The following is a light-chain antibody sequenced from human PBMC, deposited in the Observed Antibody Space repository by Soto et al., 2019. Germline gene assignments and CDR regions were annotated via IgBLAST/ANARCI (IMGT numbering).Light chain of an antibody. J-gene: IGKJ2*01. CDR2: WAS. Sequence: DIVMTQSPDSLAVSLGERATINCKSSQSVLYSSNNKNHLAWYQQKSGEPPQLLFYWASTRESGVPGRFSGSGSGTDFTLTINSLQPEDVAVYYCQQYYNIPYTFGQGTKLEIK. V-gene: IGKV4-1*01. CDR3: QQYYNIPYT. CDR1: QSVLYSSNNKNH.